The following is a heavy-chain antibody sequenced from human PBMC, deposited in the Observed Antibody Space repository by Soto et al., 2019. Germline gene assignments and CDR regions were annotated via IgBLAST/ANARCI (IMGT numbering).Heavy chain of an antibody. V-gene: IGHV3-30*18. D-gene: IGHD6-19*01. CDR3: AKDLASSGFDY. CDR1: GFTFSSYG. J-gene: IGHJ4*02. CDR2: ISYDGSNK. Sequence: VQLVESGGGVVQPGRSLRLSCAASGFTFSSYGMHWVRQAPGKGLEWVAVISYDGSNKYYADSVKGRFTISRDNSKNTLYLQMNSLRAEDTAVYYCAKDLASSGFDYWGQGTLVTVSS.